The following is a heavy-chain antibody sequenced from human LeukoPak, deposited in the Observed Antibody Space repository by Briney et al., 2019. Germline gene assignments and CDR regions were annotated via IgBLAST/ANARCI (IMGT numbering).Heavy chain of an antibody. CDR3: ARVLRIVVVPAAPRSLWFDP. D-gene: IGHD2-2*01. CDR1: GFTFSSNS. Sequence: GGSLRLSCAASGFTFSSNSMNWVRQAPGKGLEWISHITTSSNNKYYADSVKGRFTISRDDAKNSLFLQMNSLRDEDTAVYYCARVLRIVVVPAAPRSLWFDPWGQGTLVTVSS. CDR2: ITTSSNNK. V-gene: IGHV3-48*02. J-gene: IGHJ5*02.